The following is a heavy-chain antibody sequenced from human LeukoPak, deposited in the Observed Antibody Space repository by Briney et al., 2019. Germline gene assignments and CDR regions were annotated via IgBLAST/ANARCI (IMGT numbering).Heavy chain of an antibody. CDR1: GYTFTGYY. CDR3: ARDPYGEAGWFDP. V-gene: IGHV1-2*02. Sequence: ASVKVSCKASGYTFTGYYMRWVRQAPGQGLEWMGWINPNSGGTNYAQKFQGRVTMTRDTSISTAYMELSRLRSDDTAVYYCARDPYGEAGWFDPWGQGTLVTVSP. CDR2: INPNSGGT. D-gene: IGHD4-17*01. J-gene: IGHJ5*02.